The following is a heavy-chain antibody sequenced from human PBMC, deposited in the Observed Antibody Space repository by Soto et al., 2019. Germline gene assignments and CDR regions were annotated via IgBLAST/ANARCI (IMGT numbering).Heavy chain of an antibody. J-gene: IGHJ4*02. CDR3: AKAGTIFGVVNSGYYFDY. CDR1: GFTFSSYA. D-gene: IGHD3-3*01. Sequence: GGSLRLSCAASGFTFSSYAMSWVRQAPGKGLEWVSAISGSGGSTYYADSVKGRFTISRDNSKNTLYLQMNSLRAEDTAVYYCAKAGTIFGVVNSGYYFDYWGQGTLVTVSS. CDR2: ISGSGGST. V-gene: IGHV3-23*01.